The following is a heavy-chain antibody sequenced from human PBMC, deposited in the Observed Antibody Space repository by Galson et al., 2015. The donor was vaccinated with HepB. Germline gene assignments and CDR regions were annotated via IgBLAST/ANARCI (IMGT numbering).Heavy chain of an antibody. J-gene: IGHJ4*02. CDR1: GGTFSSYA. CDR3: ARGVATRLVGATLDY. CDR2: IIPIFGTA. V-gene: IGHV1-69*13. Sequence: SVKVSCKASGGTFSSYAISWVRQAPGQGLEWMGGIIPIFGTANYAQKFQGRVTITADESTSTAYMELSRLRSEDTAVYYCARGVATRLVGATLDYWGQGTLVTVSS. D-gene: IGHD1-26*01.